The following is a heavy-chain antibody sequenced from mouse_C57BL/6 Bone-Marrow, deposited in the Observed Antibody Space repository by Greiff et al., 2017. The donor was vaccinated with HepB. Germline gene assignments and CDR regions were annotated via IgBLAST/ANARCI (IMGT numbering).Heavy chain of an antibody. V-gene: IGHV1-59*01. CDR3: ANDCYALDY. CDR1: GYTFTSYW. J-gene: IGHJ4*01. CDR2: IDPSDSYT. Sequence: QVHVKQSGAELVRPGTSVKLSCKASGYTFTSYWMHWVKQRPGQGLEWIGVIDPSDSYTNYNQKFKGKATLTVDTSSSTAYMQLSSLTSEDSAVYYCANDCYALDYWGQGTSVTVSS.